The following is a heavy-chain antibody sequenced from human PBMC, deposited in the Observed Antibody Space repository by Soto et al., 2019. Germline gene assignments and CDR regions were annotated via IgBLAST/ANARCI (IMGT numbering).Heavy chain of an antibody. CDR3: ATSYGSGSAHFDS. J-gene: IGHJ4*02. CDR2: IIPMLGMS. V-gene: IGHV1-69*02. Sequence: QVQLVQSGAEVTKPGSSVTVSCTASGDTFSRFTLSWVRQAPGQGLEWMGRIIPMLGMSNSALKFQGRVTITADKSTNKVYMHVNSLRSDDTAVYYCATSYGSGSAHFDSWGQGTLVTVS. D-gene: IGHD3-10*01. CDR1: GDTFSRFT.